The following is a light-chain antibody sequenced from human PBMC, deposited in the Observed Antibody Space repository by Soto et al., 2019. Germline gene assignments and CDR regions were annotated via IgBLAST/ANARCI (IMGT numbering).Light chain of an antibody. V-gene: IGKV1-27*01. CDR3: QKYNSAPRT. Sequence: DIQMTQSPASLSASIGDRVSITCRASQGISNYLAWYQQKPGKVPKLLIYAASTLQSGVPSRFRGSGSGTDFTLTISSLQPEDVATYFCQKYNSAPRTFGQGTKVEIK. J-gene: IGKJ1*01. CDR2: AAS. CDR1: QGISNY.